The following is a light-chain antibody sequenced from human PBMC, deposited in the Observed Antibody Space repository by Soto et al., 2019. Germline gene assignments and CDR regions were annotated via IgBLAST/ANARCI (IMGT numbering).Light chain of an antibody. CDR3: QQYNNWPPWT. CDR1: QSVSSSY. J-gene: IGKJ1*01. V-gene: IGKV3-20*01. CDR2: GAS. Sequence: SVWRQSPRTQSLSAKERATLSSSASQSVSSSYLAWYQQKPGQAPRLLIYGASSRATGVPARFSAGGSGTDFTLIINSLEPEDFAVYYCQQYNNWPPWTVGQGTKVEIK.